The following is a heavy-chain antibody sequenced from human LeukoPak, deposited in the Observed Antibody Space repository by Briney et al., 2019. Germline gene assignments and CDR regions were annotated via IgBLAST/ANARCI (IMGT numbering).Heavy chain of an antibody. J-gene: IGHJ5*02. CDR2: ISTSGGGT. CDR1: GFTFSNYA. D-gene: IGHD1-26*01. CDR3: VKYSNSCYDP. V-gene: IGHV3-64D*06. Sequence: PGGSLRLSCSASGFTFSNYAMHWVRQAPGKGLEYVSAISTSGGGTYYADSVKGRFTISRDNSKNTLYLQMSSLRAEDTAVYYCVKYSNSCYDPGGQGTLVTVSS.